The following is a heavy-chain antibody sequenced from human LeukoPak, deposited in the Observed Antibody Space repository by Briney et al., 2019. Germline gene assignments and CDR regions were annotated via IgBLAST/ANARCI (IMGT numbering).Heavy chain of an antibody. D-gene: IGHD6-13*01. CDR1: GFTFSGSA. CDR2: IRSKANSCAT. Sequence: GGSLRLSCAASGFTFSGSAMLWVRQASGKGLEWVGRIRSKANSCATAYAASVKGRFTISRDDSKNTAYLQMNSLKTEDTAVYYCTRGPYSSSWYMESYYMDVWGKGTTVTVSS. J-gene: IGHJ6*03. CDR3: TRGPYSSSWYMESYYMDV. V-gene: IGHV3-73*01.